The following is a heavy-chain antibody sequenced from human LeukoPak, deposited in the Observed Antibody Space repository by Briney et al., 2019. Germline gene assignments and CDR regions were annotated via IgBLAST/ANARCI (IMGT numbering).Heavy chain of an antibody. Sequence: SENLSLTCAVSGVSFSGQYWTWIRQFPGKGLEWIGEINNSESTNYNPSLKSRVTMSKDTSKNHFSVRLTSVTAADTAVYYCARDLYSSIGYDWGQGTLVTASS. CDR2: INNSEST. J-gene: IGHJ4*02. V-gene: IGHV4-34*01. D-gene: IGHD6-25*01. CDR1: GVSFSGQY. CDR3: ARDLYSSIGYD.